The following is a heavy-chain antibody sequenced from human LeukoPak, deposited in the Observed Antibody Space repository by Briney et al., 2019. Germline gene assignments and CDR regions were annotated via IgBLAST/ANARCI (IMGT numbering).Heavy chain of an antibody. Sequence: SETLSLSCAVYGGSFSGYYWSWIRQPPGKGLEWIGEINHSGSTNYNPSLKSRVTISVDTSKNQFSLKPSSVTAADTAVYYCARERCSSTSCHRISGFRYWGQGTLVTVSS. CDR3: ARERCSSTSCHRISGFRY. J-gene: IGHJ4*02. D-gene: IGHD2-2*01. CDR2: INHSGST. V-gene: IGHV4-34*01. CDR1: GGSFSGYY.